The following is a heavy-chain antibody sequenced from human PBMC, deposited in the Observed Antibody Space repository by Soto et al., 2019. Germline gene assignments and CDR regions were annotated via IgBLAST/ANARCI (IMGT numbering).Heavy chain of an antibody. CDR1: GFTFSSYS. CDR3: ARDHNWNDYFDY. V-gene: IGHV3-21*01. D-gene: IGHD1-20*01. CDR2: ISSSSSYI. J-gene: IGHJ4*02. Sequence: EVQLVESGGGLVKPGGSLRLSCAASGFTFSSYSMNWVRQAPGKGLEWVSSISSSSSYIYYADSVKGRFTISRDNAKNSLYLQMNSLRAEDTAVYYCARDHNWNDYFDYWCQGTLVTVSS.